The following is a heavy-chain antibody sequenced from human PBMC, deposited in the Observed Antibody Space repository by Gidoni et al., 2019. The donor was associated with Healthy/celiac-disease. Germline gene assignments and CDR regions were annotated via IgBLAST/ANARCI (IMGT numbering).Heavy chain of an antibody. V-gene: IGHV3-9*01. CDR2: ISWNSGSI. Sequence: EVQLVESGGGLVQPGRSLRLSCAASGFTFDDYAMHWVRQAPGQGLEWVSGISWNSGSIGYADSVKGRFTISRDNAKNSLYLQMNSLRAEDTALYYCAKDMQHSSSWLYYYYGMDVWGQGTTVTVSS. CDR3: AKDMQHSSSWLYYYYGMDV. J-gene: IGHJ6*02. CDR1: GFTFDDYA. D-gene: IGHD6-13*01.